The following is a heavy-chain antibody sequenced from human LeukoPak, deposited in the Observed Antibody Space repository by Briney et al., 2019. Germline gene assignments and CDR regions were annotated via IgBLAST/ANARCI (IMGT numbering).Heavy chain of an antibody. Sequence: GGSLRLSCAASGFIFSNYAMNWVRQAPGRGLEWISYISTSSSTIYYADSVKGRFAISRDNAKNSLYLQMNSLTEEDTAVYYCARGETAVTSYLHFRGQGTLVTVSS. CDR1: GFIFSNYA. J-gene: IGHJ4*02. CDR2: ISTSSSTI. V-gene: IGHV3-48*02. CDR3: ARGETAVTSYLHF. D-gene: IGHD2-21*02.